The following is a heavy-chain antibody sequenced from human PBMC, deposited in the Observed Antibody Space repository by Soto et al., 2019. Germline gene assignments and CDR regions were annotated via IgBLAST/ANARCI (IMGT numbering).Heavy chain of an antibody. Sequence: GGSLRLSCAASVFTFSSYSMNWVRQAPGKGLEWVSSISSSSSYIYYADSVKGRFTISRDNAKNSLYLQMNSLGAEDTAVYYCAREEKIKLWLGWFDPWGQGTLVTVSS. CDR1: VFTFSSYS. CDR3: AREEKIKLWLGWFDP. CDR2: ISSSSSYI. V-gene: IGHV3-21*01. J-gene: IGHJ5*02. D-gene: IGHD5-18*01.